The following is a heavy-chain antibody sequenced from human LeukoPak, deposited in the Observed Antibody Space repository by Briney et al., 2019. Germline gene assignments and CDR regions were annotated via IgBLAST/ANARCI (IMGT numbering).Heavy chain of an antibody. V-gene: IGHV4-59*01. J-gene: IGHJ5*02. CDR3: AREGTAGTNLNWFDP. Sequence: PSETLSLTCTVSGXSISSYYWSWIRQPPGKGLEWVGYISYSGSTNFNPSLKSRVTISVDTSKNQFSLKLSSVTAADTAVYYCAREGTAGTNLNWFDPWGQGTLVTVSS. CDR1: GXSISSYY. CDR2: ISYSGST. D-gene: IGHD1-1*01.